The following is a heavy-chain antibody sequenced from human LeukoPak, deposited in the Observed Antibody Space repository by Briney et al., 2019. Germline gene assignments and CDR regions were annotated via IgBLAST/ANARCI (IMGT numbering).Heavy chain of an antibody. J-gene: IGHJ4*02. V-gene: IGHV3-21*01. CDR1: GFTFSSYS. CDR3: ARGHPGGWCFAGVFDY. CDR2: ISSSSSYI. D-gene: IGHD6-19*01. Sequence: GGSLRLSCAASGFTFSSYSMNWVRQAPGKGLEWVSSISSSSSYIYYADSVKGRFTISRDNAKNSLYLQMNSLRAEDTAVYYCARGHPGGWCFAGVFDYWGQGTLVTVSS.